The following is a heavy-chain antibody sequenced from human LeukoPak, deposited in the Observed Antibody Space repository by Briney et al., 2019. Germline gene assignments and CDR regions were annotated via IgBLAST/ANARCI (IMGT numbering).Heavy chain of an antibody. J-gene: IGHJ3*02. D-gene: IGHD3-9*01. CDR2: INSGGSST. V-gene: IGHV3-74*01. CDR1: GFTFSSYW. Sequence: GGSLRLSCSASGFTFSSYWMHWLRQAPGNGRVGVSRINSGGSSTSCADSVKLRFTISRDNAKNTLYLQRNNLGAEDASVYYCAREIYDILNGDPTDAFDIWGQGTMVTVSS. CDR3: AREIYDILNGDPTDAFDI.